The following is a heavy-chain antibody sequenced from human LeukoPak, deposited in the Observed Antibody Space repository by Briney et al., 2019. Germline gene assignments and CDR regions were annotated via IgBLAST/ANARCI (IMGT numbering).Heavy chain of an antibody. Sequence: SGPTLVKPTQTLTLTCTFSGLSLSTNGVAVGWIRQPPGKALEWLALIYWDDDKRYSPPLKSRLAITKDTSKNQVVLTLTNMDPVDTATYYCAHRPTATSGPSFDYWGQGTLVTVSS. CDR3: AHRPTATSGPSFDY. CDR1: GLSLSTNGVA. V-gene: IGHV2-5*02. CDR2: IYWDDDK. D-gene: IGHD4-17*01. J-gene: IGHJ4*02.